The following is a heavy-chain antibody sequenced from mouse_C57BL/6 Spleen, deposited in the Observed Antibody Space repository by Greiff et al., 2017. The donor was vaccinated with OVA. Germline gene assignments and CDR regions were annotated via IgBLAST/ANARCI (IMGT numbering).Heavy chain of an antibody. D-gene: IGHD2-4*01. CDR2: IDPSDSYT. J-gene: IGHJ3*01. V-gene: IGHV1-59*01. Sequence: QVQLQQPGAELVRPGTSVKLSCKASGYTFTSYWMHWVKQRPGQGLEWIGVIDPSDSYTNYNQKFKGKATLTVDTSSSTAYMQLSSLTSEDSAVYYCARSGDYDVLWFAYWGQGTLVTVSA. CDR3: ARSGDYDVLWFAY. CDR1: GYTFTSYW.